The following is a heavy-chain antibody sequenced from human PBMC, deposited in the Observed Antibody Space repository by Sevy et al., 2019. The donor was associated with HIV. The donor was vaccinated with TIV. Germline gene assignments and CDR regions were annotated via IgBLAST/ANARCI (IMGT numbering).Heavy chain of an antibody. CDR1: GFTFSDYY. CDR2: ISSSGSAI. J-gene: IGHJ6*02. V-gene: IGHV3-11*01. CDR3: ARGAFEVGATRGYYYYYGMDV. D-gene: IGHD1-26*01. Sequence: GGSLRLSCAASGFTFSDYYMSWIRQAPGKGLEWVSYISSSGSAIYYADSVKGRFTISRDNAKNSLYLQMNSLRAEDTAVYYCARGAFEVGATRGYYYYYGMDVWGQGTTVTVSS.